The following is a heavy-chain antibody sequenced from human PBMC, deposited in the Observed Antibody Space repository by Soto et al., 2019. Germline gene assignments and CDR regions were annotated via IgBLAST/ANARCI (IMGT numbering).Heavy chain of an antibody. CDR1: GFTFSSYS. Sequence: EVQLVESGGGLVKPGGSLRLSCAASGFTFSSYSMNWVRQAPGKGLEWVSSISSSSSYIYYADSVKGRFTISRDNAKNSLYLQMNSLRAEDTAVYYCARDAPYDDYESGAFDIWGQGTMVTVSS. V-gene: IGHV3-21*01. D-gene: IGHD4-17*01. J-gene: IGHJ3*02. CDR2: ISSSSSYI. CDR3: ARDAPYDDYESGAFDI.